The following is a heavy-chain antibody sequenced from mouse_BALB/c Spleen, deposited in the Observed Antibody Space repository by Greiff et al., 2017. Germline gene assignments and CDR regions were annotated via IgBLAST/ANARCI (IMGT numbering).Heavy chain of an antibody. CDR1: GYTFTSYW. CDR3: ARGYYGSSTGFAY. D-gene: IGHD1-1*01. Sequence: VKLQESGAELAKPGASVKMSCKASGYTFTSYWMHWVKQRPGQGLEWIGYINPSTGYTEYNQKFKDKATLTADKSSSTAYMQLSSLTSEDSAVYYCARGYYGSSTGFAYWGQGTLVTVSA. CDR2: INPSTGYT. J-gene: IGHJ3*01. V-gene: IGHV1-7*01.